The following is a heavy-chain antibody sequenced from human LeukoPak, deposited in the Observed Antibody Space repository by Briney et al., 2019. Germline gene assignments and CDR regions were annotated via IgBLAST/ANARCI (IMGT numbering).Heavy chain of an antibody. CDR3: ARESWEGYCSSTSCPVPHYYYYYMDV. CDR1: GGSISSGGYY. D-gene: IGHD2-2*01. V-gene: IGHV4-30-2*01. Sequence: ASETLSLTCTVSGGSISSGGYYWSWIRQPPGKGLEWIGYIYHSGSTYYNPSLKSRVTISVDRSKNQFSLKLSSVTAADTAVYYCARESWEGYCSSTSCPVPHYYYYYMDVWGQGTMVTVSS. J-gene: IGHJ6*03. CDR2: IYHSGST.